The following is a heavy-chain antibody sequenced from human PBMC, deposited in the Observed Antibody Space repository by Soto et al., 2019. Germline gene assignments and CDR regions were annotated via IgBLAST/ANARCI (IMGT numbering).Heavy chain of an antibody. CDR3: ARDPPSVS. CDR2: INHSGST. J-gene: IGHJ5*02. Sequence: LSLTCAVYGGSFSGYYWSWIRQPPGKGLEWIGEINHSGSTNYNPSLKSRVTISVDTSKNQFSLKLSSVTAADTAVYYCARDPPSVSWGQGTLVTVSS. CDR1: GGSFSGYY. V-gene: IGHV4-34*01.